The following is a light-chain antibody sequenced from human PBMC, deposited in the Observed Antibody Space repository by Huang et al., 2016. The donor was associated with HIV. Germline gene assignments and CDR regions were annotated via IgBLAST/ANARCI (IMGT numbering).Light chain of an antibody. Sequence: DIQMTQSPFSLSASVGDRVTITCRARQSISSYLNWYQQKPGKDPKILIYAASTLQSGIPSRFSGSGAGTDFTLTITSLQPEDFATYYCQQTYIIPITFGQGTKLEIK. CDR1: QSISSY. J-gene: IGKJ2*01. CDR3: QQTYIIPIT. CDR2: AAS. V-gene: IGKV1-39*01.